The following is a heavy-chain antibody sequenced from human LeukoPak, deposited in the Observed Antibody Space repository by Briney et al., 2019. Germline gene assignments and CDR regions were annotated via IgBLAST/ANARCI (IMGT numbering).Heavy chain of an antibody. CDR2: INHSGST. CDR3: ASEDYFDY. Sequence: SETLSLTXAVYGGSLSGYYWSWIRQPPGKGLEWIGEINHSGSTNYNPSLKSRVTISVDTSKNQFSLKLSSVTAADTAVYYCASEDYFDYWGQETLVTVSS. V-gene: IGHV4-34*01. J-gene: IGHJ4*02. CDR1: GGSLSGYY.